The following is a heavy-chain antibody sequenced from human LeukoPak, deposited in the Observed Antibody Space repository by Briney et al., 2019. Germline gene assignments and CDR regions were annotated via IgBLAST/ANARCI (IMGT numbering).Heavy chain of an antibody. CDR1: GFTFSSYA. J-gene: IGHJ4*02. D-gene: IGHD2-15*01. CDR2: ISYSVINT. CDR3: AKNPSPTGYSTFDY. V-gene: IGHV3-23*01. Sequence: GGSLRLSCAASGFTFSSYALSWVRQAPGKGLEWVSTISYSVINTYYADSVKGRLTISRDNSKNTLFLQMNSLRAEDTAIYYCAKNPSPTGYSTFDYWGQGTLVTVSS.